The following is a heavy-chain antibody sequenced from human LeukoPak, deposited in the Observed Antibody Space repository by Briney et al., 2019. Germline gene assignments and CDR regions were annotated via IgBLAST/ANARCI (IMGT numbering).Heavy chain of an antibody. J-gene: IGHJ4*02. CDR3: AKDHIAVAGKVPPGNYFDY. V-gene: IGHV3-23*01. Sequence: GGSLRLSCAASGFSFSKYAMAWVRQAPGKGLEGVSSISGIGDTAYYADSEKGRFTISRDNSKNTLYMQMNSQRADDTAVYYCAKDHIAVAGKVPPGNYFDYWGQGTLVTVSS. CDR1: GFSFSKYA. D-gene: IGHD6-19*01. CDR2: ISGIGDTA.